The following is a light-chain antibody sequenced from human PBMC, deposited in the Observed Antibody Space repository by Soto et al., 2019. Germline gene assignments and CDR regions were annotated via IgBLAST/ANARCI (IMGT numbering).Light chain of an antibody. CDR3: QQYDIWHPVPT. CDR1: QSIRRN. V-gene: IGKV3-15*01. CDR2: DAS. J-gene: IGKJ4*01. Sequence: EIVMTQSPVTLSVSPGERATLSCWASQSIRRNLAWYQQKPGQPPRLLIYDASTRATGIPVRLVASESGTEFTLTISSLESEDFAVFYCQQYDIWHPVPTFGGGTKVEI.